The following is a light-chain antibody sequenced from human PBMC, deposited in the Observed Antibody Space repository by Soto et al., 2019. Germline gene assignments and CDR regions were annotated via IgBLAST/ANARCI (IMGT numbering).Light chain of an antibody. J-gene: IGLJ1*01. CDR1: SSDVGSYNR. CDR3: YSYTSSSTYV. V-gene: IGLV2-18*02. CDR2: EVI. Sequence: QSVLTQPPSVSVSPGQSVTISCTGTSSDVGSYNRVSWYKQPPGAAPKLVIYEVIHRPSGVPDRFSGSKSGNTASLTISGLQAEDEADFYCYSYTSSSTYVFGTGTKVTVL.